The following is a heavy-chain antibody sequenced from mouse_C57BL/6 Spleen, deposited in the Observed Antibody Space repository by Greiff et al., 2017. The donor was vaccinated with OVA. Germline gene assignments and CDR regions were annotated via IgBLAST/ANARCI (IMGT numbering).Heavy chain of an antibody. CDR1: GFTFSDYG. Sequence: EVLLVESGGGLVQPGGSLKLSCAASGFTFSDYGMAWVRQAPRTGPEWVAFISNLAYSIYYADTVTGRFTISRDNAKNTLYLEMSSLRSEDTAMYYCARHGKGAMDYWGQGTSVTVSS. CDR3: ARHGKGAMDY. D-gene: IGHD2-1*01. V-gene: IGHV5-15*01. J-gene: IGHJ4*01. CDR2: ISNLAYSI.